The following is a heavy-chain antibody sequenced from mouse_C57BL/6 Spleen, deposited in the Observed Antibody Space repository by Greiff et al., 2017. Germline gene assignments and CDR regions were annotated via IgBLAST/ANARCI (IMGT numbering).Heavy chain of an antibody. Sequence: VQLQESGPGLVQPSQSLSITCTVSGFSLTSYGVHWVRQSPGKGLEWLGVIWSGGSTDYNAAFISRLSFSKDNTKRQVFFKMNSLQDDDTAIYYCARSTLQYDYDKVVAYWGQGTLVTVSA. D-gene: IGHD2-4*01. CDR2: IWSGGST. CDR3: ARSTLQYDYDKVVAY. CDR1: GFSLTSYG. V-gene: IGHV2-2*01. J-gene: IGHJ3*01.